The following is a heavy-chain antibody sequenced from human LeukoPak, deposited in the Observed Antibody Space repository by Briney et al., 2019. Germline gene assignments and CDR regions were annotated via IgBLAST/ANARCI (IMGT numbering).Heavy chain of an antibody. CDR3: ARTDIYYYYYMDV. CDR1: GGSISSYY. J-gene: IGHJ6*03. CDR2: IYYSGST. V-gene: IGHV4-59*01. Sequence: SETLSLTCTVSGGSISSYYWSWIRQPPGRGLEWIGYIYYSGSTNYNPSLTRRVTISVDTSKNQFSLKLSSVTAADTAVYYCARTDIYYYYYMDVWGKGTTVTISS.